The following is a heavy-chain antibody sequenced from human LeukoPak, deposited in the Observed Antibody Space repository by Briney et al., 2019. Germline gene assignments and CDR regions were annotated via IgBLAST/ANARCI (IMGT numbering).Heavy chain of an antibody. Sequence: ASVKVSCKASGGTFNSYAINWVRQAPGQGLEGMGRIFPIFGTANYAQKFQGTVTVTTDESTNTAYMELSSLRPEDTAMYYCARDRGERDSSWSLPAHGFDIWGQGTMVTVSS. CDR2: IFPIFGTA. V-gene: IGHV1-69*05. D-gene: IGHD6-13*01. CDR3: ARDRGERDSSWSLPAHGFDI. J-gene: IGHJ3*02. CDR1: GGTFNSYA.